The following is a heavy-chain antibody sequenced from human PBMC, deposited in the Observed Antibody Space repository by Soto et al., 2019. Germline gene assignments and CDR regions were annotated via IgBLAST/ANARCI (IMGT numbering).Heavy chain of an antibody. D-gene: IGHD3-3*01. V-gene: IGHV1-69*04. Sequence: QVQLVQSGAEVKKPGSSVKVSCMTSGGSFSGYVFTWVRQAPGQGLEWMGRIIPVHNITNYVESLQGRVTISADTSSSTTDMELSTLRSDDTAVYFCGRAKSIFGIVTDVYDIWGQGTMVIVSS. CDR1: GGSFSGYV. J-gene: IGHJ3*02. CDR2: IIPVHNIT. CDR3: GRAKSIFGIVTDVYDI.